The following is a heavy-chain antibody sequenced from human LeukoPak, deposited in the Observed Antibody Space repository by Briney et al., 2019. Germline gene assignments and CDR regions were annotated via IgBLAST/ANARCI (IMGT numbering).Heavy chain of an antibody. CDR3: ARDLAGYYGSGSGGGY. CDR2: MNPNSGNT. V-gene: IGHV1-8*01. J-gene: IGHJ4*02. Sequence: GASVTVSCKASGCTFTSYDINWVRQATGQGLEWMGWMNPNSGNTGYAQKFQGRVTMTRNTSISTAYMELSSLRSEDTAVYYCARDLAGYYGSGSGGGYWGQGTLVTVSS. CDR1: GCTFTSYD. D-gene: IGHD3-10*01.